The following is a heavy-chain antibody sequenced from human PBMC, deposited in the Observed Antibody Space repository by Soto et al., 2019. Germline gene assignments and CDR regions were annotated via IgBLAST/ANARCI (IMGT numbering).Heavy chain of an antibody. J-gene: IGHJ4*02. CDR3: AADATAWQQMVPSDY. D-gene: IGHD2-8*01. CDR2: IAVGSGYT. Sequence: SVKVSGEASGFTFTSSAFQWVRQARGQRLEWIGWIAVGSGYTNYAQRFQDRVTLTRDMSTATTYMELSRLTSEDTAIYYCAADATAWQQMVPSDYWGQGTLVTVSS. CDR1: GFTFTSSA. V-gene: IGHV1-58*01.